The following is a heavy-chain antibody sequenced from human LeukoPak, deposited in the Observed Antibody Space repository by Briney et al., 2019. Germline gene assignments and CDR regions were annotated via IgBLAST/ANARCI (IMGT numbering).Heavy chain of an antibody. V-gene: IGHV3-9*01. CDR1: GFTFDDYA. J-gene: IGHJ4*02. CDR2: ISWNSGSI. Sequence: SLRLSCAASGFTFDDYAMHWVRQAPGKGLEWVSGISWNSGSIGYADSVKGRFTISRDNAKNSLYLQMNSLRAEDTALYYCAKGGYCSSASCYYFDYWGQGTLVTVSS. CDR3: AKGGYCSSASCYYFDY. D-gene: IGHD2-2*01.